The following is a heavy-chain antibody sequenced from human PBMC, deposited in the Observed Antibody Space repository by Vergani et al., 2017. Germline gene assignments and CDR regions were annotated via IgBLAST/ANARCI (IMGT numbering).Heavy chain of an antibody. Sequence: EVQLVESGGGLVKPGGSLRLSCAASGFTFSSYSMNWVRQAPGKGLEWVSSISSSSSYIYYADSVKGRFTISRDNAKNSLYLQMNSLRAEDTAVYYCARDGIRYGSGSYSTKPSTYYFDYWGQGTLVTVSS. D-gene: IGHD3-10*01. J-gene: IGHJ4*02. CDR1: GFTFSSYS. CDR2: ISSSSSYI. CDR3: ARDGIRYGSGSYSTKPSTYYFDY. V-gene: IGHV3-21*01.